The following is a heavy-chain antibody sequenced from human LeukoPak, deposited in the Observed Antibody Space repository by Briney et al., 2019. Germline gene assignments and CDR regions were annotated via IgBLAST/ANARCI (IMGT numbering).Heavy chain of an antibody. Sequence: SETLSLTCTVSGGSISGNYYYWRWIRQPPGKGLEWVGSSYYSGYPFYNPCRKTRVTISVDTSKNQFSRRLDSVTAADTALYYCASQLDSTGYNTGFIDYWGPGTVVTVSS. J-gene: IGHJ4*02. D-gene: IGHD3/OR15-3a*01. CDR1: GGSISGNYYY. CDR2: SYYSGYP. V-gene: IGHV4-39*01. CDR3: ASQLDSTGYNTGFIDY.